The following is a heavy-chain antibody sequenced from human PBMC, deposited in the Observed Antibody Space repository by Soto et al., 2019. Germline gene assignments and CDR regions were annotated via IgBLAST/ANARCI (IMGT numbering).Heavy chain of an antibody. Sequence: ASVKVSCKASGYTFTSYYMHWVRQAPGQGLEWMGIINPSGGSTSYAQKFQGRVTMTRDTSTSTVYMELSSLRSEDTAVYYCARAIYDSSGYYSALFDIWGQGTMVTVSS. J-gene: IGHJ3*02. CDR3: ARAIYDSSGYYSALFDI. V-gene: IGHV1-46*01. D-gene: IGHD3-22*01. CDR2: INPSGGST. CDR1: GYTFTSYY.